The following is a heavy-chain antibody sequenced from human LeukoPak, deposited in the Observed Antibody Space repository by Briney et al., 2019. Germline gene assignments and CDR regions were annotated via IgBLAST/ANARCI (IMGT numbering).Heavy chain of an antibody. CDR3: ARHRANSNFGY. CDR2: INHSGST. V-gene: IGHV4-34*01. Sequence: SETLSLTCAVYGGSFSGYYWSWIRQPPGKGLEWIGEINHSGSTNYNPSLKSRVTISVDTSKNQFSLKLSSVTAADTAVYYCARHRANSNFGYWGQGTLVTVSS. J-gene: IGHJ4*02. D-gene: IGHD1-1*01. CDR1: GGSFSGYY.